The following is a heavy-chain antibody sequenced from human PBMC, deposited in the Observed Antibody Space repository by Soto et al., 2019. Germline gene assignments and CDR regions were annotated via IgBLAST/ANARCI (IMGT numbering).Heavy chain of an antibody. CDR1: GYSFTSYW. CDR2: IDPSDSYT. D-gene: IGHD2-15*01. Sequence: GESLKISCKGSGYSFTSYWISWVRQMPGKGLEWMGRIDPSDSYTNYSPSFQGHVTISAEKSISTAYLHWSSLKASDTAMYYCASSWTTPVYYYGIHVSGPGTTVTV. CDR3: ASSWTTPVYYYGIHV. J-gene: IGHJ6*02. V-gene: IGHV5-10-1*01.